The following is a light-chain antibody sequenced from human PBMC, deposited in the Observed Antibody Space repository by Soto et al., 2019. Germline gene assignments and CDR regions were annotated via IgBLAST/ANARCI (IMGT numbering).Light chain of an antibody. V-gene: IGKV4-1*01. J-gene: IGKJ1*01. Sequence: DIVMTQSPDSLAVSLCERATINXXSSXSVLYSSNNKNYLAWYQQKPGQPPKXXIYWASTRESGVPDRFSGSGSGTDFTLTISSLQAEDVAVYYCQQYYSTPWTFGQGTKVDIK. CDR1: XSVLYSSNNKNY. CDR3: QQYYSTPWT. CDR2: WAS.